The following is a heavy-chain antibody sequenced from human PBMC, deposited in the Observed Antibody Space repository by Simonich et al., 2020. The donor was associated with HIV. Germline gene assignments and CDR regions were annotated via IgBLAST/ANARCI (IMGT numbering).Heavy chain of an antibody. J-gene: IGHJ4*02. D-gene: IGHD6-13*01. CDR3: AREKGSSYDY. CDR2: INHSGSN. CDR1: GCSFSGYY. V-gene: IGHV4-34*01. Sequence: QVQLQQWGAGLLKPSETLSLTCAVNGCSFSGYYWSWIRQPPGKGLEWIGEINHSGSNNYNPSLKSRVTISVDTSKNQFSLKLTSVTAADTAVYYCAREKGSSYDYWGQGTLVTVSS.